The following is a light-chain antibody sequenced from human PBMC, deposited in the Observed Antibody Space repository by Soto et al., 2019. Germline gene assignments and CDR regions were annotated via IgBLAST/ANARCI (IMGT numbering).Light chain of an antibody. CDR2: AAS. V-gene: IGKV1-27*01. J-gene: IGKJ3*01. Sequence: DIQMTQSPSSLSAFLGDRVTITCRASQGISDYLVWYQQKPGKVPKLLIYAASTLQSGFPPRFSGTGSGTDFALTISSLQPEDFATYYCQNYSIAPFTFGPGTKVDIK. CDR1: QGISDY. CDR3: QNYSIAPFT.